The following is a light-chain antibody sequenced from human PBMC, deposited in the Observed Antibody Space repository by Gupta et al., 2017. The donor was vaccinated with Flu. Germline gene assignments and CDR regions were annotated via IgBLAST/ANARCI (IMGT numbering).Light chain of an antibody. Sequence: QAVLTQPASVSGSAGQSITISCTGTSSDVGGYNYVSWYQQHPGKAPKLMIYEVSNRPSGVSNRFSGSKSGNTASLTISGLQAEDEADYYCSSYTGSSRVVFGGGTKLTVL. CDR2: EVS. CDR1: SSDVGGYNY. V-gene: IGLV2-14*01. J-gene: IGLJ2*01. CDR3: SSYTGSSRVV.